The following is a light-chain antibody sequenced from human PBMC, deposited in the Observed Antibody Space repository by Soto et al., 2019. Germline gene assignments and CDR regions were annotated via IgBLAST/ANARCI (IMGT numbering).Light chain of an antibody. CDR3: QQYDISPRT. V-gene: IGKV3-20*01. CDR1: QSLNSFY. J-gene: IGKJ1*01. Sequence: DIVMTQSPGTLSLSPGERATLSCRASQSLNSFYLAWYQQKPGQAPRLLIYGSSNRATGIPDRFSGSGSGTDFTLTISRLDPEDFAVYYCQQYDISPRTFGQGTKVEVK. CDR2: GSS.